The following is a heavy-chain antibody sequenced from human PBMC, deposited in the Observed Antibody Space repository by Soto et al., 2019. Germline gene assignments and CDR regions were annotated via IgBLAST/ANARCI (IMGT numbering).Heavy chain of an antibody. V-gene: IGHV5-10-1*01. D-gene: IGHD1-7*01. CDR3: ARLAEPTTSYYYYGMDV. CDR2: IDPSDSYT. Sequence: GESLKISCKGPGYSFTSYWISWVRQMPGKGLEWMGRIDPSDSYTNYSPSFQGHVTISADKSISTAYLQWSSLKASDTAMYYCARLAEPTTSYYYYGMDVWGQGTTVTVSS. J-gene: IGHJ6*02. CDR1: GYSFTSYW.